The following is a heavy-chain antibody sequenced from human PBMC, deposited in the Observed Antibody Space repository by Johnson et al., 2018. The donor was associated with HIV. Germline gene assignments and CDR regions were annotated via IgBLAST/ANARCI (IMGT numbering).Heavy chain of an antibody. Sequence: QVQLVESGGGLVQPGRSLRLSCAASGFTFDDYAMHWVLQAPGKGLEWVAFIWYDGSTKYYADSVKGRFTISRDNSKNTLYLQMNSLRVGDTAVYYCAREGFGGWGSYYNPEAFDIWGQGTMVTVSS. CDR3: AREGFGGWGSYYNPEAFDI. CDR1: GFTFDDYA. CDR2: IWYDGSTK. D-gene: IGHD3-10*01. V-gene: IGHV3-33*08. J-gene: IGHJ3*02.